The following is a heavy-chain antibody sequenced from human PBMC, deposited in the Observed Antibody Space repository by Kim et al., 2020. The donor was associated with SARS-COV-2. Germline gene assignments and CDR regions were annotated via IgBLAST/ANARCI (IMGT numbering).Heavy chain of an antibody. CDR3: ARHPRRENRYCSSTSCSNGGYYYYGMDV. D-gene: IGHD2-2*01. V-gene: IGHV5-51*01. CDR2: IYPGDSDT. Sequence: GESLKISCKGSGYSFTSYWIGWVRQMPGKGLEWMGIIYPGDSDTRYSPSFQGQVTISADKSISTAYLQWSSLKASDTAMYYCARHPRRENRYCSSTSCSNGGYYYYGMDVWGPGTTVTVSS. J-gene: IGHJ6*02. CDR1: GYSFTSYW.